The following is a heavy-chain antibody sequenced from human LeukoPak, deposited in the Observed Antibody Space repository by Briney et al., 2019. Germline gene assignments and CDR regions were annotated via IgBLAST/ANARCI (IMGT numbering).Heavy chain of an antibody. V-gene: IGHV4-59*01. J-gene: IGHJ4*02. D-gene: IGHD3-10*01. CDR2: IYYSGST. CDR3: ASYSLWFGELFPDY. CDR1: GGSISGYY. Sequence: SETLSLTCTVSGGSISGYYWSWIRQPPGKGLEWIGSIYYSGSTNYNPSLKSRVTISVDTSKNQFSLKLSSVTAADTAVYYCASYSLWFGELFPDYWGQGTLVTVSS.